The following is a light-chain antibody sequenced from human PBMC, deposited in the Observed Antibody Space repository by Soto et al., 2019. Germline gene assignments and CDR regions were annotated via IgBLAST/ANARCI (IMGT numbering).Light chain of an antibody. V-gene: IGKV3-20*01. CDR3: QQYGSSPRT. Sequence: EIVLTQSPGTLSLSPGERATLSCRASQSVSNNYLAWYQQKPGQAPRLLIYGASSRATGIRDRFSGSGSGTEFTLTISSLEPEDFAVFYCQQYGSSPRTFGKGTRVEIK. CDR1: QSVSNNY. CDR2: GAS. J-gene: IGKJ1*01.